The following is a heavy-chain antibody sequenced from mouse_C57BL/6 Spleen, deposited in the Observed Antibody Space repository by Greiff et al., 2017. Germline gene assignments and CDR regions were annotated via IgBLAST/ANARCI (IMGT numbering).Heavy chain of an antibody. Sequence: QVQLKQSGAELVKPGASVKISCKASGYAFSSYWMNWVKQRPGKGLEWIGQIYPGDGDTNYNGKFKGKATLTADKSSSTAYMQLSSLTSEDSAVYFCASITTVVATHWYFDVWGTGTTVTVSS. V-gene: IGHV1-80*01. J-gene: IGHJ1*03. CDR1: GYAFSSYW. CDR3: ASITTVVATHWYFDV. D-gene: IGHD1-1*01. CDR2: IYPGDGDT.